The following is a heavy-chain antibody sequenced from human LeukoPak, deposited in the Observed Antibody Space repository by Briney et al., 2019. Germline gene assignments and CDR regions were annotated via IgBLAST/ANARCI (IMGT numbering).Heavy chain of an antibody. CDR3: AREARGSGRDFDY. D-gene: IGHD1-26*01. CDR2: IGTRSNPI. Sequence: GGSLRLSCAASGFSFSDFYMSCIRQAPGMRLEWISYIGTRSNPIYYADSVKGRFTISRDDAKNSLYLQMNSLRDEDTAVYFCAREARGSGRDFDYWGQGILVTVSS. J-gene: IGHJ4*02. V-gene: IGHV3-11*01. CDR1: GFSFSDFY.